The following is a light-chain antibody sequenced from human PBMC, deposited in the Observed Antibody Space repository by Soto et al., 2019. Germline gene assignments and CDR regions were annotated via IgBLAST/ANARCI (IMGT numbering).Light chain of an antibody. CDR1: QSVSSSY. J-gene: IGKJ4*01. CDR3: QRYGSSPLT. V-gene: IGKV3-20*01. Sequence: EIVLTQAPGTLSLSPGEIATLSCRASQSVSSSYLAWYQQKPGQAPRLLIYGASSRATGIPDRFSGSGSGTDFTLTISRLEPEDFAVYYCQRYGSSPLTLGGGTKVEIK. CDR2: GAS.